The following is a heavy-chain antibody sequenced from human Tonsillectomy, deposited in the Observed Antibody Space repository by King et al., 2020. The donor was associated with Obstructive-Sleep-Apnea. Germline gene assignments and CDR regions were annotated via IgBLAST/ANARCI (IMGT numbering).Heavy chain of an antibody. CDR3: TTRYYYGMDV. J-gene: IGHJ6*02. CDR1: GFTFSNAW. V-gene: IGHV3-15*01. Sequence: VQLVESGGGLVKPGGSLRLSCEASGFTFSNAWMSWVRQAPGKGLEWVGRIKSKTDGGQNDDAAPVKGTFTISRDDPKNTLYLQMNSLKTEDTAVYYCTTRYYYGMDVWGQGTTVTVSS. CDR2: IKSKTDGGQN.